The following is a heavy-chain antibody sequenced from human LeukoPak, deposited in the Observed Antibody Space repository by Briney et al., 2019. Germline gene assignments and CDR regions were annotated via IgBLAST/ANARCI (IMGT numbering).Heavy chain of an antibody. J-gene: IGHJ4*02. Sequence: RASVKVSCKASGYTFTSYGISWVRQAPGQGLEWMGWISAYNGNTNYAQKLQGRVTMTTDTSTGTAYMELRSLRSDDTAVYYCAREDTAMAIMRSFDYWGQGTLVTVSS. CDR3: AREDTAMAIMRSFDY. CDR1: GYTFTSYG. D-gene: IGHD5-18*01. CDR2: ISAYNGNT. V-gene: IGHV1-18*01.